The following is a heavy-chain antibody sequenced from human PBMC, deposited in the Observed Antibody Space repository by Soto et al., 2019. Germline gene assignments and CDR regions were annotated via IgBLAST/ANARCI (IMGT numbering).Heavy chain of an antibody. CDR1: GFTFDDYA. Sequence: SLRLSCAASGFTFDDYAMHWVRQAPGKGLEWVSGISWNSGSIGYADSVKGRFTISRDNAKNSLYLQMNSLRAEDTALYYCAEDGDYYDSSGYFDYWGQGTLVTVSS. CDR3: AEDGDYYDSSGYFDY. D-gene: IGHD3-22*01. J-gene: IGHJ4*02. CDR2: ISWNSGSI. V-gene: IGHV3-9*01.